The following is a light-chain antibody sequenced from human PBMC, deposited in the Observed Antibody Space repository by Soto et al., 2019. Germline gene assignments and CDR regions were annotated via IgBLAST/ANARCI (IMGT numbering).Light chain of an antibody. V-gene: IGKV3D-15*01. CDR2: GAS. J-gene: IGKJ5*01. CDR3: KQYNNWPPIT. Sequence: EIVMTQSPATLSVSPGERATLSCRASQSVTSNLVWYQQKPGQAPRLLIYGASTRTTGIPTRFSGSGSGTEFTLTISNLQSEDFAVYYCKQYNNWPPITFGQGTRLEIK. CDR1: QSVTSN.